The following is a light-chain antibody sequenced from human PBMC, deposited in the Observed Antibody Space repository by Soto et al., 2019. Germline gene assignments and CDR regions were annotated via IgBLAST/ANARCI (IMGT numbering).Light chain of an antibody. V-gene: IGLV2-8*01. CDR2: EVS. J-gene: IGLJ2*01. Sequence: QSALTQPPSASGSPGQSVTISCTGTSSDVGGYNYVSWYQQHPGKPPKLMIYEVSKRPSGVPDPFSGSKSGNTASLTVSGLHAYYYADYYCSSYAGSNIVVFGGGTQLTVL. CDR1: SSDVGGYNY. CDR3: SSYAGSNIVV.